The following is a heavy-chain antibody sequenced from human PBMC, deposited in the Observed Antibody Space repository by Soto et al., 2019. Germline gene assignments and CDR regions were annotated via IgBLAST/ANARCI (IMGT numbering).Heavy chain of an antibody. CDR3: ARGEQYSGRIFDY. CDR2: TYYRSKWYY. D-gene: IGHD1-26*01. CDR1: GDSVSSNSAG. Sequence: SQTLSLTCAITGDSVSSNSAGWSWVRQSPSRGLEWLGRTYYRSKWYYEYAVSVRGRITINPDTSKNQYSLQLNSVTPEDTAVYFCARGEQYSGRIFDYWGQGALVTVSS. J-gene: IGHJ4*01. V-gene: IGHV6-1*01.